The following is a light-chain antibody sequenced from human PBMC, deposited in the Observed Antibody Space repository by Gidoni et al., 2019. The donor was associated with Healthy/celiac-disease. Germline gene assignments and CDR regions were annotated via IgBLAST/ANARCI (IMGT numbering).Light chain of an antibody. CDR2: AAS. Sequence: DSQMTQSPSSLSASVGDRVTITCRASQSISSYLNWYQQKPGKAPKLLIYAASSLQSGVPSRFSGSGSGTDFTLTISILQPEDFATYYCQQSYSTPFTFGPGTKVDIQ. CDR1: QSISSY. V-gene: IGKV1-39*01. J-gene: IGKJ3*01. CDR3: QQSYSTPFT.